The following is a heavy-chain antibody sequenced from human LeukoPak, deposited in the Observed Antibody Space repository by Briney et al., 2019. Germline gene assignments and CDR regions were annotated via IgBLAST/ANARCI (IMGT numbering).Heavy chain of an antibody. CDR3: ARGHPPGNYYDSSGYYGY. J-gene: IGHJ4*02. CDR2: INHSGST. Sequence: SETLSLTCAVYGGTFSGYYWSWIRQPPGKGLEWIGEINHSGSTNYNPALKSRVAISVDTSTTQFSLKLSSVTAADTAVYYCARGHPPGNYYDSSGYYGYWGQGTLVTVSS. CDR1: GGTFSGYY. V-gene: IGHV4-34*01. D-gene: IGHD3-22*01.